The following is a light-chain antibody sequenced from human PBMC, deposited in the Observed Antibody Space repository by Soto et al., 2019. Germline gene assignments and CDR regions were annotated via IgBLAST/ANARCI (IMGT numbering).Light chain of an antibody. V-gene: IGLV2-14*01. J-gene: IGLJ1*01. CDR2: EVS. Sequence: QSALTQPASVSGSPGQSITISCTGTSSDVGGYNYVSWYQQHPGKAPKLMIHEVSNRPSGVSNRFSGSKSGNTASLTISGLQAEDEADYYCSSYSTSSTLEVFGTGTKVTAL. CDR3: SSYSTSSTLEV. CDR1: SSDVGGYNY.